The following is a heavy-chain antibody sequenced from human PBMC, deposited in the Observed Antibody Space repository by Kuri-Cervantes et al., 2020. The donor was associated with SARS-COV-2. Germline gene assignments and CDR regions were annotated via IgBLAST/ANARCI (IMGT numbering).Heavy chain of an antibody. V-gene: IGHV1-69*05. CDR1: GGTFSSYA. Sequence: SVKVSCKASGGTFSSYAISWVRQAPGQGLEWMGGIIHIFGTANYAQKLQGRVTITTDESTSTAYMELSSLRSEDTAVYYCATAPKSRGYYYAPFYFDYWGQGTLVTVSS. J-gene: IGHJ4*02. D-gene: IGHD3-22*01. CDR2: IIHIFGTA. CDR3: ATAPKSRGYYYAPFYFDY.